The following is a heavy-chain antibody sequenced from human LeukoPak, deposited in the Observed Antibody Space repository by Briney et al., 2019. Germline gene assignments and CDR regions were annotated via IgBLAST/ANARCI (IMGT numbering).Heavy chain of an antibody. CDR1: GFAFRSYG. CDR3: AKDQDYYGSGSYEDY. Sequence: GGSLRLSCAASGFAFRSYGMSWVRQAPGKGLEWVSAISGNGVGTYYADSVKGRFTISRDNSKNTLYLQMNNLRAEDTAVYYCAKDQDYYGSGSYEDYWGQGTLVTVSS. V-gene: IGHV3-23*01. D-gene: IGHD3-10*01. J-gene: IGHJ4*02. CDR2: ISGNGVGT.